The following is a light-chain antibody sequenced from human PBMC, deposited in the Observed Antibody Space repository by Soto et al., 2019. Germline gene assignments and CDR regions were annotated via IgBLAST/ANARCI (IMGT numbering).Light chain of an antibody. CDR2: LGS. CDR3: MQALQTPPT. Sequence: DIVMTQSPLSLPVTPGEPASISCRSSQSLLHSNGYNSLDWYLQKPGQSPQLLIYLGSNRASGVPDRFSGSGSGTDFTMKISRVEVEDVVVYYCMQALQTPPTFGQGTKVEIK. V-gene: IGKV2-28*01. CDR1: QSLLHSNGYNS. J-gene: IGKJ1*01.